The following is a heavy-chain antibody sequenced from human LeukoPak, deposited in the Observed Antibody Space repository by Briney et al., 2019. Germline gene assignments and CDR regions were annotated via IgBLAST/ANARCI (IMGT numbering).Heavy chain of an antibody. D-gene: IGHD6-19*01. CDR1: GDSISSNTYY. V-gene: IGHV4-39*01. CDR3: ARTNTAYSSGWYVY. CDR2: IHYSGNT. J-gene: IGHJ4*02. Sequence: SETLSLTCTVSGDSISSNTYYWGWIRQPPGKGLEWIGNIHYSGNTYYNPSLKSRVTISVDTSKNQFSLKLKSVTATDTAMYYCARTNTAYSSGWYVYWGQGTLVTVSS.